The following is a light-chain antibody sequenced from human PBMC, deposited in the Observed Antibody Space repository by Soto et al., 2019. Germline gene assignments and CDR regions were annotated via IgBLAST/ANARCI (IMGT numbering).Light chain of an antibody. Sequence: ETVMTQSPATLSVSPRERATLSCRASQSLNINLAWYQQKPGQAPRLLIYGESARATGIPARFSGTGSGTDFSLTISSLKTEDFAVYYGKQYNNWAWTFGQGTKVEIQ. J-gene: IGKJ1*01. CDR2: GES. CDR3: KQYNNWAWT. V-gene: IGKV3-15*01. CDR1: QSLNIN.